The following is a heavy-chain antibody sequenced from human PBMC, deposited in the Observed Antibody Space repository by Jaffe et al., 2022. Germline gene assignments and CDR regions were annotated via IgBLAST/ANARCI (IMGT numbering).Heavy chain of an antibody. CDR3: ARDNYDSSGYYRTDAFDI. V-gene: IGHV4-59*01. CDR2: IYYSGST. J-gene: IGHJ3*02. Sequence: QVQLQESGPGLVKPSETLSLTCTVSGGSISSYYWSWIRQPPGKGLEWIGYIYYSGSTNYNPSLKSRVTISVDTSKNQFSLKLSSVTAADTAVYYCARDNYDSSGYYRTDAFDIWGQGTMVTVSS. CDR1: GGSISSYY. D-gene: IGHD3-22*01.